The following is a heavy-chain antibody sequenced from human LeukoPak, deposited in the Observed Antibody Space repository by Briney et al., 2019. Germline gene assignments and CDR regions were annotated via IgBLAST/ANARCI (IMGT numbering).Heavy chain of an antibody. Sequence: GGSLRLSCAASGFTFSSYWMYWVRQAPGKGLVWVSRINSDGSSTSYADSVKGRFTISRDNAKNTLYLQMNSLRAEDTAVYYCARVLFSSSWYFDYWGQGTLVTVSS. CDR1: GFTFSSYW. CDR2: INSDGSST. V-gene: IGHV3-74*01. CDR3: ARVLFSSSWYFDY. J-gene: IGHJ4*02. D-gene: IGHD6-13*01.